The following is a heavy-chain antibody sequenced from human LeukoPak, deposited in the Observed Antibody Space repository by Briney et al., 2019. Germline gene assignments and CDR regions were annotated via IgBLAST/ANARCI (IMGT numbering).Heavy chain of an antibody. D-gene: IGHD1-14*01. V-gene: IGHV3-23*01. Sequence: GGSLRLSCEASGFPFDTYAMSWVRQAPGRGLEWVSAISGSGEKTYYADSVEGRFTISRDNAKNTLYLQMNSLRVEDTAVYYCGREILEPGKTLTYWGQGSLITVSS. J-gene: IGHJ4*02. CDR3: GREILEPGKTLTY. CDR1: GFPFDTYA. CDR2: ISGSGEKT.